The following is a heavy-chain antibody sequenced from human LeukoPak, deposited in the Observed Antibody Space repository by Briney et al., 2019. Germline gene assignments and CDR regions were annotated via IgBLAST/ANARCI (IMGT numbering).Heavy chain of an antibody. J-gene: IGHJ4*02. CDR2: ISSSSSYI. Sequence: GGSLRISCAASGFTFSSYSMNWVRQAPGKGLEWVSSISSSSSYIYYADSVKGRFTISRDNAKNSLYLQMNSLRAEDTAVYYCARERVGVEDYWGQGTLVTVSS. V-gene: IGHV3-21*01. D-gene: IGHD1-26*01. CDR1: GFTFSSYS. CDR3: ARERVGVEDY.